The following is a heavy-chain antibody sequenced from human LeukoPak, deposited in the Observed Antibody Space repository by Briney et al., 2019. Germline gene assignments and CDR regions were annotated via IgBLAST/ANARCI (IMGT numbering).Heavy chain of an antibody. CDR2: INHSGST. CDR1: GGSFSGYY. V-gene: IGHV4-34*01. J-gene: IGHJ4*02. CDR3: ARGGVVVTARGYDY. Sequence: SETLSFTCAVYGGSFSGYYWSWIRQPPGKGLEWIGEINHSGSTNYNPSLKSRVTISVDTSKNQFSLKLSSVTAADTAVYYCARGGVVVTARGYDYWGQGTLVTVSS. D-gene: IGHD2-21*02.